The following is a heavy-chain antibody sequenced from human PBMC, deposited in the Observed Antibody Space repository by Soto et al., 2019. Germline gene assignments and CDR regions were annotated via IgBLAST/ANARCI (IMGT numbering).Heavy chain of an antibody. CDR1: GGSISSYY. V-gene: IGHV4-4*07. D-gene: IGHD6-13*01. CDR3: AGGSSSWYFYYYGMDV. Sequence: QVQLQESGPGLVKPSETLSLTCTVSGGSISSYYWSWIRQPAGKGLEWIGRIYTSGSTNYNPSLKSRVTLSVEPSKNQFSLKLSYVTAADPAVYYCAGGSSSWYFYYYGMDVWGQGTTVTVSS. J-gene: IGHJ6*02. CDR2: IYTSGST.